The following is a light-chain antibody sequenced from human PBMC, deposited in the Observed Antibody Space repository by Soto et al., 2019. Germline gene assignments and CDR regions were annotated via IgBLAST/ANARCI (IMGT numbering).Light chain of an antibody. V-gene: IGLV2-14*01. CDR1: SSDVGGYNY. CDR2: DVS. CDR3: SSYTSSYV. Sequence: QCVLTQPASVSGSPGQSITISCTGTSSDVGGYNYVSWYQQHPGKAPKLMIYDVSNRPSGVSNRFSGSKSGNTASLTISGLQAEDEADYYCSSYTSSYVFGTGTKVTVL. J-gene: IGLJ1*01.